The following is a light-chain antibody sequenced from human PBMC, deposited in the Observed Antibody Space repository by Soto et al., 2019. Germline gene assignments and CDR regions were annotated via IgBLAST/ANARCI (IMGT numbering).Light chain of an antibody. CDR2: DVS. CDR3: QQYQGYWT. J-gene: IGKJ1*01. CDR1: QSISAS. Sequence: IQMTQSPSIRSASVGDRVTITCRASQSISASLAWYEQKPGKAPKLLIYDVSTLENGVPSRFSSSGSGTEFILTISSLQADDFETYFCQQYQGYWTFAQGTKVEIX. V-gene: IGKV1-5*01.